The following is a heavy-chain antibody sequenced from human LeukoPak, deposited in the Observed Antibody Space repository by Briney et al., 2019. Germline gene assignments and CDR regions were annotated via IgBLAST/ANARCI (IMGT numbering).Heavy chain of an antibody. CDR2: IYHSGRT. CDR3: ARGRYYFDY. J-gene: IGHJ4*02. CDR1: GYSISSGYY. V-gene: IGHV4-38-2*02. Sequence: SETLSLTCTVSGYSISSGYYWGWIRQPPGKGLEWIGSIYHSGRTFYNPSLKSRVTISVDTSKNQFSLKLTSVTAADTAVYYCARGRYYFDYWGQGTLVTVSS.